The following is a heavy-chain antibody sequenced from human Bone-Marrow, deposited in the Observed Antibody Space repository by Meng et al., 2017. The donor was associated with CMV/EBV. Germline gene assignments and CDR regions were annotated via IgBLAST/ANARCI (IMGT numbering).Heavy chain of an antibody. Sequence: GESLKISCAASGFTFNSYAMTWVRQGPGKGLEWVSVIRGSGDSTYYADSVKGRFTISRDNSKNTVYLQMNSLRAEDTAVYYCAKEREWEGYCRNGVCWSEYSSGWYDSWGQGPLVTVYS. J-gene: IGHJ5*02. CDR3: AKEREWEGYCRNGVCWSEYSSGWYDS. V-gene: IGHV3-23*01. CDR2: IRGSGDST. CDR1: GFTFNSYA. D-gene: IGHD2-8*01.